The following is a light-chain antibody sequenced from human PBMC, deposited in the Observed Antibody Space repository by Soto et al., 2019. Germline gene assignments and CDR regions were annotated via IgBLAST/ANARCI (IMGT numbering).Light chain of an antibody. CDR3: QQYGDSPLT. CDR2: GAS. CDR1: QSISRT. Sequence: EIVLTQSPDTLSVSPGERATLSCRASQSISRTLAWYQQKSGQPPRLLIYGASSRATGIPDRFSGSGSGTDFTLTISRLEPEDFAVYHCQQYGDSPLTFGGGTKVDIK. J-gene: IGKJ4*01. V-gene: IGKV3-20*01.